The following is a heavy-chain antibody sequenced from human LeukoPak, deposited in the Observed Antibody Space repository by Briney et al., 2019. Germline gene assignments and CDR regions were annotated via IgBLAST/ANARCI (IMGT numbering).Heavy chain of an antibody. J-gene: IGHJ4*02. CDR2: IYYSGST. Sequence: SQTLSLTCTVSGGSISSGDYYWSWIRQPPGKGLEWIGYIYYSGSTYYNPSLKSRVTISVDTSKNQFSLKLSSVTAADTAVYYCARQDPYGDYVFGYWGQGTLVTVSP. CDR3: ARQDPYGDYVFGY. CDR1: GGSISSGDYY. D-gene: IGHD4-17*01. V-gene: IGHV4-30-4*01.